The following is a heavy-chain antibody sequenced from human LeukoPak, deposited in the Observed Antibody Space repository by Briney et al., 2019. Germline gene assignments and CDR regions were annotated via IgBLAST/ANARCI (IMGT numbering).Heavy chain of an antibody. CDR2: IYHSGST. V-gene: IGHV4-30-2*01. CDR3: AREGVGATATIDY. Sequence: SQTLSLTCTVSGGSISSGGYYWSWIRQPPGKGLEWIGYIYHSGSTYYNPSLKSRVTISVDRSKNQFSLKLSSVTAADTAVYYCAREGVGATATIDYWGQGTLVTVSS. CDR1: GGSISSGGYY. J-gene: IGHJ4*02. D-gene: IGHD1-26*01.